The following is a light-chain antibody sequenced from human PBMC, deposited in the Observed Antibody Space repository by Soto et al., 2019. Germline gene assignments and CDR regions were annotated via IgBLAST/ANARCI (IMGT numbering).Light chain of an antibody. Sequence: DIVMTQSPLSLPVIPGEPASFSCRSSHSLLRNNTYNLLDWYLQKPGQSPQLLIYLGSSRASGVPDRFSGSGSGTDFTLKISRVEAEDVGVYYCMQSLQTPRTFGQGTKVEIQ. J-gene: IGKJ1*01. CDR1: HSLLRNNTYNL. CDR3: MQSLQTPRT. CDR2: LGS. V-gene: IGKV2-28*01.